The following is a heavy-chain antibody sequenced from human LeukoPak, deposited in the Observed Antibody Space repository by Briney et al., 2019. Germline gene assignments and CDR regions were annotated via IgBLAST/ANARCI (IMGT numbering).Heavy chain of an antibody. D-gene: IGHD3-22*01. J-gene: IGHJ5*02. CDR2: ISAHNGDT. CDR1: GYIFTSYG. Sequence: GASVKVSCKASGYIFTSYGISWVRQAPGQGLEWMGWISAHNGDTNYAQNLQGRVTMTTDTSTSTAYMELRSLRSDDTAVYYCARVRITMIVVPTSDNWFDPWGQGTLVTVSS. V-gene: IGHV1-18*01. CDR3: ARVRITMIVVPTSDNWFDP.